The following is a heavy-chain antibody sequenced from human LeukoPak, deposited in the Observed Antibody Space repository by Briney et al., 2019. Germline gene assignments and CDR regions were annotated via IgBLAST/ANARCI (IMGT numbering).Heavy chain of an antibody. CDR1: GFTFSSYG. CDR3: ARVEYIYGYGS. J-gene: IGHJ5*02. CDR2: ISSSGSTI. Sequence: GGSLRLSCAASGFTFSSYGMHWVRQAPGKGLEWVSYISSSGSTICYADSVKGRFTISRDNGKNSLSLQMNSLRAEDTAVYYCARVEYIYGYGSWGQGTLVTVSS. D-gene: IGHD5-18*01. V-gene: IGHV3-48*04.